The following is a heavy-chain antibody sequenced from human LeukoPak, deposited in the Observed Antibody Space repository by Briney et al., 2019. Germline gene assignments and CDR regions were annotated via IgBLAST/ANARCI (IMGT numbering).Heavy chain of an antibody. CDR2: ISGSGGST. J-gene: IGHJ4*02. Sequence: GGSLRLSCAASGFTFSSYAMSWVRQAPGKGLEWVSAISGSGGSTYYADSVKGRFTISRDNAKNSLYLQMNSLRDEDTAVYYCARETVGLDYWGQGTLVTVSS. CDR1: GFTFSSYA. D-gene: IGHD4-23*01. V-gene: IGHV3-23*01. CDR3: ARETVGLDY.